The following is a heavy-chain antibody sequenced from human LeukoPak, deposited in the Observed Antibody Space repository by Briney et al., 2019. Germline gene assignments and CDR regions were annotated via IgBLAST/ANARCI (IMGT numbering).Heavy chain of an antibody. V-gene: IGHV3-48*03. CDR2: ISSSGSTI. D-gene: IGHD3-10*01. Sequence: GGSLRLSCAASGFTFSSYEMNWVRQAPGKGLEWVSYISSSGSTIYYADSVKGRFTISRDNAKNSLYLQMNSLRAEDTAVYYCARGGGFGELFPFHYWGQGTLVTVSS. J-gene: IGHJ4*02. CDR1: GFTFSSYE. CDR3: ARGGGFGELFPFHY.